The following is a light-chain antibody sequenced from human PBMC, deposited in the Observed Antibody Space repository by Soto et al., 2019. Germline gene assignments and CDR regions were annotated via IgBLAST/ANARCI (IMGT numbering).Light chain of an antibody. CDR2: GSG. Sequence: QSVLTQPPSVSGAPGQRVTISCAGSSSNIGASYDVHWYQQLPGTAPKVVIYGSGNRPSGVPDRFSGSKSGTSASLAIAGLQAEDEADYYCSSFTSRFTFVFGTGTKVTVL. CDR3: SSFTSRFTFV. J-gene: IGLJ1*01. CDR1: SSNIGASYD. V-gene: IGLV1-40*01.